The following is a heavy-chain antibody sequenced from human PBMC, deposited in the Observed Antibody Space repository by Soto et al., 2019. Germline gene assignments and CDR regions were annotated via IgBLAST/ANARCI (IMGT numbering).Heavy chain of an antibody. D-gene: IGHD6-13*01. CDR3: AISGGSSWYDWFDP. Sequence: SETLSLTCTVSGGSISSGGYYWSWIRQHPGKGLEWIGYIYYSGSTYYNPSLKSRVTISVDTSKNQFSLKLSSVTAADTAVYYCAISGGSSWYDWFDPWGQGTLVTVSS. CDR2: IYYSGST. CDR1: GGSISSGGYY. J-gene: IGHJ5*02. V-gene: IGHV4-31*03.